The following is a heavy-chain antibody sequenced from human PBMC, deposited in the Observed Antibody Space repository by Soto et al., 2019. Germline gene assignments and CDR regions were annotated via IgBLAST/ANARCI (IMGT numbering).Heavy chain of an antibody. D-gene: IGHD3-9*01. CDR1: GYTFTSYA. V-gene: IGHV1-3*01. CDR2: INAGNGNT. CDR3: AREGYDILTGYLPPYYYYYYMDV. J-gene: IGHJ6*03. Sequence: EASVKVSWKAAGYTFTSYAMHWGRQAPGQRLEWMGWINAGNGNTKYSQKFQGRVTITRDTSASTAYMELSSLRSEDTAVYYCAREGYDILTGYLPPYYYYYYMDVWGKGTTVTVSS.